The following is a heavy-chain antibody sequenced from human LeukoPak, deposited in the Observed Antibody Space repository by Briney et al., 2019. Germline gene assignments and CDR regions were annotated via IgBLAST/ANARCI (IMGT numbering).Heavy chain of an antibody. CDR2: FYHSGST. J-gene: IGHJ4*02. CDR3: VSPRGFSYGYFDY. CDR1: GGSINNFY. V-gene: IGHV4-59*08. D-gene: IGHD5-18*01. Sequence: SETLSLTCTVSGGSINNFYWGWIRQPPGKGLEWIASFYHSGSTNYNPSLGRRVTISLDTPKNRFSLNLSSVTAADTAVYYCVSPRGFSYGYFDYWGQGTLVTVSS.